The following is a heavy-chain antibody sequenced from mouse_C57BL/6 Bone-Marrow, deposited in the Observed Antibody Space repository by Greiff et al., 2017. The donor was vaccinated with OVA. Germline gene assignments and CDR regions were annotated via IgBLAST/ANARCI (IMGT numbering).Heavy chain of an antibody. J-gene: IGHJ2*01. V-gene: IGHV1-64*01. CDR1: GYTFTSYW. CDR3: ARPYYSSSCCDY. CDR2: IHPNSGST. D-gene: IGHD1-1*01. Sequence: VQLQQSGAELVKPGASVKLSCKASGYTFTSYWMHWVKQRPGQGLEWIGMIHPNSGSTNYNEKFKSKATLTVDKSSSTAYMQLSSLTSEDSAVYYCARPYYSSSCCDYWGQGTTLTVSS.